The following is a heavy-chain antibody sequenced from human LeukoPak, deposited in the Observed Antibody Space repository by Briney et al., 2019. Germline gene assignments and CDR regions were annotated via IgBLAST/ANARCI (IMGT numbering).Heavy chain of an antibody. D-gene: IGHD3-22*01. V-gene: IGHV1-46*01. CDR3: ARARVAMIVVVAFDY. Sequence: PSASVKVSCKASGYTFTSYYMHWVRQAPGQGLEWMGITNPSGGSTSYAQKFQGRVTMTRDTSTSTVYMELSSLRSEDTAVYYCARARVAMIVVVAFDYWGQGTLVTVSS. CDR1: GYTFTSYY. J-gene: IGHJ4*02. CDR2: TNPSGGST.